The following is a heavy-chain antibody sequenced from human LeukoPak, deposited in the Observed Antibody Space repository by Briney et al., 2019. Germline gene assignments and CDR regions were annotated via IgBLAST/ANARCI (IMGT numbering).Heavy chain of an antibody. Sequence: SETLSLTCTVSGGSISSYYWSWIRQPPGKGLEWIGYIYDTGSTNYNPSLKSRVTISVDTSKNQFSLKLSSVTAADTAVYYCARHVEYSSSSEANFDYWGQGTLVTVSS. V-gene: IGHV4-59*08. D-gene: IGHD6-6*01. J-gene: IGHJ4*02. CDR1: GGSISSYY. CDR2: IYDTGST. CDR3: ARHVEYSSSSEANFDY.